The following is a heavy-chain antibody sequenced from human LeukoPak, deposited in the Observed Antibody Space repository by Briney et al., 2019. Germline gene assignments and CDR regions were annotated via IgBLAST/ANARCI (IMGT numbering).Heavy chain of an antibody. CDR3: ARVGRVTSFVES. V-gene: IGHV4-31*03. CDR2: MYHNGRP. CDR1: GGSISSGGYY. Sequence: PSETLSLTCTVSGGSISSGGYYWSWIRQQPGKGLESIAYMYHNGRPYYNPSLQSRVTISVDTSKNQFSLKLSSVTAADTAIYYCARVGRVTSFVESWGQGTQVTVSS. J-gene: IGHJ4*02. D-gene: IGHD2-21*02.